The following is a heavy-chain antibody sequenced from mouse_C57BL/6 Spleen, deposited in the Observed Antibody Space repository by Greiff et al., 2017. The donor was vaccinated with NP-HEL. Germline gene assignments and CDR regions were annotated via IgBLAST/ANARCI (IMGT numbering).Heavy chain of an antibody. CDR1: GFTFSSSA. D-gene: IGHD2-3*01. Sequence: EVQLVESGGGLVKPGGSLKLSCAASGFTFSSSAMSWVRQTPEKRLEWVATISDGGSYSYYPDNVKGRFTISRDNAKNNLYLQMSHLKSEDTAMYYCARAGDGYYYFDYWGQGTTLTVSS. CDR3: ARAGDGYYYFDY. J-gene: IGHJ2*01. V-gene: IGHV5-4*01. CDR2: ISDGGSYS.